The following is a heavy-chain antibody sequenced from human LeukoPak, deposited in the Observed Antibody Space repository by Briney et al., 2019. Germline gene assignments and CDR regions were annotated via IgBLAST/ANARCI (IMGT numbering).Heavy chain of an antibody. CDR3: AREQPHFDFWSNYLEGNWFDP. CDR2: ISTYNGNT. V-gene: IGHV1-18*01. Sequence: ASVKVSCKASGYTFSNFGISWVRQAPGQRLEWMGWISTYNGNTNYAQKFQGRVTMTTDTSTTTVYMELRSLRSDDTALYHCAREQPHFDFWSNYLEGNWFDPWGQGTLVTVSS. D-gene: IGHD3-3*01. J-gene: IGHJ5*02. CDR1: GYTFSNFG.